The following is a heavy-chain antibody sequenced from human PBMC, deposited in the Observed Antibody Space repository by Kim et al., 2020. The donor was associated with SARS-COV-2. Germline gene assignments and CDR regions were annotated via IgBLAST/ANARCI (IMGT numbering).Heavy chain of an antibody. V-gene: IGHV1-2*02. D-gene: IGHD3-10*01. CDR1: GYTFTGYY. CDR2: INPNSGGT. CDR3: ARDGMVQGVIVNWFDP. J-gene: IGHJ5*02. Sequence: ASVKVSCKASGYTFTGYYMHWVRQAPGQGLEWMGWINPNSGGTNYAQKFQGRVTMTRDTSISTAYMELSRLGSDDTAVYYCARDGMVQGVIVNWFDPWGQGTLGTVSS.